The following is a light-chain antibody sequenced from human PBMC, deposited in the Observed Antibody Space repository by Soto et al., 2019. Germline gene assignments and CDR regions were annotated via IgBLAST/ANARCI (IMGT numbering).Light chain of an antibody. CDR3: QQYGSSLSIT. CDR1: QSVSSSY. CDR2: GAS. V-gene: IGKV3-20*01. Sequence: EIVLTQSPGTLSLSPGERATLSCRASQSVSSSYLAWYQQKPGQAPRLLIYGASSRATGIPDRFSGSGSGTDFTLTISRLXPEDFAVYYCQQYGSSLSITFGQGTRLESK. J-gene: IGKJ5*01.